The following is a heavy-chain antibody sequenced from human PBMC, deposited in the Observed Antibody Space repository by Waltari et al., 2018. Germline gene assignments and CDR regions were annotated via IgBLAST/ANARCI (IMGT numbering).Heavy chain of an antibody. CDR3: ARGRKAMVLGGDY. CDR2: VNPNSGNT. D-gene: IGHD5-18*01. Sequence: QVQLVQSGAEVKKPGASVKVSCKASGYTFTSYDTNWLRQPPGQWLEWMGWVNPNSGNTGYAQKFQGRVTITRNTSISTAYMELSSLRSEDTAVYSCARGRKAMVLGGDYWGQGTLVTVSS. CDR1: GYTFTSYD. V-gene: IGHV1-8*03. J-gene: IGHJ4*02.